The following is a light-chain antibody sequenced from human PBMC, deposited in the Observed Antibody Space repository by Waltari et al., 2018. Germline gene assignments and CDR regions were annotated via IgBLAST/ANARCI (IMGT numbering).Light chain of an antibody. Sequence: IQMTQSPSSLSASLGDRVTITSQASQDISNYLNWYQQKPGKAPKLLIYDASNLETGVPSRFSGSGSGTDFTFTISSLQPEDIATYYCQQYDNLPPYTFGQGTKLEIK. CDR3: QQYDNLPPYT. J-gene: IGKJ2*01. V-gene: IGKV1-33*01. CDR2: DAS. CDR1: QDISNY.